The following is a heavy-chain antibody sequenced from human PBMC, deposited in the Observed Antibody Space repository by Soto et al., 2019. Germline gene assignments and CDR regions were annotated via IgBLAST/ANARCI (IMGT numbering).Heavy chain of an antibody. CDR3: ARAHYGDYGYGMDV. CDR1: GVSFSSYF. Sequence: ASVKVSCKASGVSFSSYFLSWVRQAPGQGLEWMGRIIPVLGVEYYAQKFQGRVTITADKSTSTAYMELSSLRSEDTAVYYCARAHYGDYGYGMDVWGQGTTVTVSS. J-gene: IGHJ6*02. D-gene: IGHD4-17*01. V-gene: IGHV1-69*04. CDR2: IIPVLGVE.